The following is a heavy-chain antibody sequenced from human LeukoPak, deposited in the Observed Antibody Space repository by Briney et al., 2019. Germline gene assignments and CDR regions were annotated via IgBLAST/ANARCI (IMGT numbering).Heavy chain of an antibody. CDR2: INGSGGST. D-gene: IGHD6-13*01. CDR1: GFTFSSYA. CDR3: ARVGALSSSWLLY. J-gene: IGHJ4*02. Sequence: GGSLRLSCAASGFTFSSYAMSWVRQAPGKGLEWVSDINGSGGSTYYADSVKGRFTISRDSSKNTLYLQMNSLRAEDTAVYFCARVGALSSSWLLYWGQGTLVTVSS. V-gene: IGHV3-23*01.